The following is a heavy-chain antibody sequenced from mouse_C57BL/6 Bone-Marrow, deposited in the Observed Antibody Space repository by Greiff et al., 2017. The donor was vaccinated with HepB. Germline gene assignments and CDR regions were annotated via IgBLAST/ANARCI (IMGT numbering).Heavy chain of an antibody. Sequence: EVKLMESGPGLAKPSQTLSLTCSVTGYSITSDYWNWIRKFPGNKLEYMGYISYSGSTYDNPSLKTRISITRDTSKNQYYLQLNSVTTEDTATYYCARRSYYDYGDWYFDVWGTGTTVTVSS. D-gene: IGHD2-4*01. CDR1: GYSITSDY. V-gene: IGHV3-8*01. CDR2: ISYSGST. J-gene: IGHJ1*03. CDR3: ARRSYYDYGDWYFDV.